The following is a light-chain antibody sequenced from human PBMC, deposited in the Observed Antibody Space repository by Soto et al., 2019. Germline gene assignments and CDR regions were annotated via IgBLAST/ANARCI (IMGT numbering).Light chain of an antibody. J-gene: IGKJ4*01. CDR3: QHYGSSPLT. CDR2: GAS. Sequence: EIVMTQSPATLSVSLGERATLSCRASQSVSSNLAWYQLKPGQAPRLLIYGASTRATGIPARFSGSGSGTDFTLTISRVEPEDFAVFYCQHYGSSPLTFGGGTKVEIK. V-gene: IGKV3-15*01. CDR1: QSVSSN.